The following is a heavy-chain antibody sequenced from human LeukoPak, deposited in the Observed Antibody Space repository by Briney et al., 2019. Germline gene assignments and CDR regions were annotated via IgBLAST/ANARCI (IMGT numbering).Heavy chain of an antibody. V-gene: IGHV4-4*07. CDR2: IYFSGSI. CDR1: GGSVTSDY. D-gene: IGHD2-21*01. CDR3: ARHSLVARVGRGDYYSMDV. Sequence: SETLSLTCTVSGGSVTSDYWSWIRQPAGKGLEWIGRIYFSGSINYNPSLRSRVAMSVDTSKNQLSLRLSSVTAADTAVYYCARHSLVARVGRGDYYSMDVWGQGTTVTVS. J-gene: IGHJ6*02.